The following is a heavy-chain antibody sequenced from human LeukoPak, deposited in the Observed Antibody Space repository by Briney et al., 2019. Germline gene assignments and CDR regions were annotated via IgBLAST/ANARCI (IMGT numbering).Heavy chain of an antibody. Sequence: PGGSLRLSCAASGFTFSTYGMHWVRQAPGKGLEWVAVISYDGSNQYYADSVKGRFTISRDNSKNTLYLQMNSLRAEDTAVYYCAKDTRVAFWGQGTLVTVSS. CDR1: GFTFSTYG. V-gene: IGHV3-30*18. CDR2: ISYDGSNQ. D-gene: IGHD2-21*01. J-gene: IGHJ4*02. CDR3: AKDTRVAF.